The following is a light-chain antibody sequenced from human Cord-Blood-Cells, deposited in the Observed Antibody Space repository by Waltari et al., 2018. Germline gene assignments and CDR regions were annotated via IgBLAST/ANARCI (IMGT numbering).Light chain of an antibody. Sequence: EIVMTQSPATLSVSPGERATLSCRASQSVSSNLAWYQQKPGQAPRPLIYGASTRATGIPARFSGSGSGTEFTLTISSLQSEDFAVYYCQQYGSSPLITFGPGTKVDIK. CDR2: GAS. CDR3: QQYGSSPLIT. CDR1: QSVSSN. V-gene: IGKV3-15*01. J-gene: IGKJ3*01.